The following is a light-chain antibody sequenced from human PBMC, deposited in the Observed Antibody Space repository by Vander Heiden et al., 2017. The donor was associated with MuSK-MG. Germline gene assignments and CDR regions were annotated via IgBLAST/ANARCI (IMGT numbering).Light chain of an antibody. CDR3: QSYDSSLSASMV. V-gene: IGLV1-40*01. CDR2: GNT. Sequence: QSALTQQPSVAVAPGQRVTISGTGSTSNIGAGYDVHWYRQLPGTAPNLLIFGNTNRPSGVPARISGSKSGTSASLAITGLQAEDEADYYCQSYDSSLSASMVFGGGTKLTVL. J-gene: IGLJ2*01. CDR1: TSNIGAGYD.